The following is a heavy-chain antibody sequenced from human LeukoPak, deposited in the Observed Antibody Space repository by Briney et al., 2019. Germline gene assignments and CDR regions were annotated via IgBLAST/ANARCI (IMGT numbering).Heavy chain of an antibody. J-gene: IGHJ3*02. CDR3: ARDLTSGGYYDSSGYYPDAFDI. V-gene: IGHV1-69*01. Sequence: SVKASCKASGGTFSSYAISWVRQAPGQGLEWMGGIIPIFGTANYAQKFQGRVTITADESTSTAYMELSSLRSEDTAVYYCARDLTSGGYYDSSGYYPDAFDIWGQGTMVTVSS. CDR2: IIPIFGTA. CDR1: GGTFSSYA. D-gene: IGHD3-22*01.